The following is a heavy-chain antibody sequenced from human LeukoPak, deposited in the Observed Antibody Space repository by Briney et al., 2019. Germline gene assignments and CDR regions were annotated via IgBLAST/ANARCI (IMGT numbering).Heavy chain of an antibody. CDR1: GNSISSGDNY. Sequence: SETLSLTCTVSGNSISSGDNYWSWIRQPAGKGLEWIGRIYTSGSTNYNPSLKSRVTISGDTSKNQFSLKLSSVTAADTAVYYCARDPPIAAAGTGWFDPWGQGTLVTVSS. D-gene: IGHD6-13*01. J-gene: IGHJ5*02. CDR2: IYTSGST. V-gene: IGHV4-61*02. CDR3: ARDPPIAAAGTGWFDP.